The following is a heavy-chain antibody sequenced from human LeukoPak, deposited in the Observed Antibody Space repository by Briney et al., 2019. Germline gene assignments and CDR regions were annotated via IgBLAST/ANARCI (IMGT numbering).Heavy chain of an antibody. J-gene: IGHJ4*02. D-gene: IGHD4-11*01. Sequence: SETLSLTCAVYGGSFSGYYWSWIRQPPGKGLEWIGEINHSGSTNYNPSLKSRVTISVDTSKNQFSLKLSSVTAADTAVYYCARGYMTTPDFDYWGQGTLVTVSS. CDR3: ARGYMTTPDFDY. CDR1: GGSFSGYY. V-gene: IGHV4-34*01. CDR2: INHSGST.